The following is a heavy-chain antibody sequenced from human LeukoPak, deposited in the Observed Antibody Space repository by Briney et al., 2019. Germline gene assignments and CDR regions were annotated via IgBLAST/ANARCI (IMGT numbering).Heavy chain of an antibody. J-gene: IGHJ4*02. V-gene: IGHV4-34*01. D-gene: IGHD6-13*01. Sequence: NPSETLSLTCAVYGGSFSGYYWSWIRQPPGKGLEWIGEINHSGSTNYNPSLKRRVTISVDTSQNQFSVRLSSVTAADTAVYYCARGRYLTTGGGAAAGFLDYWGQGTLVTVSS. CDR2: INHSGST. CDR1: GGSFSGYY. CDR3: ARGRYLTTGGGAAAGFLDY.